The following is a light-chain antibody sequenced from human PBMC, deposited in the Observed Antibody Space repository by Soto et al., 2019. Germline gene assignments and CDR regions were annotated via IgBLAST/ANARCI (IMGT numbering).Light chain of an antibody. CDR1: QSVSSN. V-gene: IGKV3-15*01. CDR3: QQYNIWPPYT. Sequence: EIVMTQSPATLSVSPGERATLSCRASQSVSSNLAWYQQKPGQAPRLLIYGASTRATGIPARFSGSGSGTDFTLTISSLQYEDFAVYYCQQYNIWPPYTFGKGTKLEIK. CDR2: GAS. J-gene: IGKJ2*01.